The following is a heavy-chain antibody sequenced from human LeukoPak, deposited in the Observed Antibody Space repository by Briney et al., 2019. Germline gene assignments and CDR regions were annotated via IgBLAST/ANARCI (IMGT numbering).Heavy chain of an antibody. V-gene: IGHV3-7*01. Sequence: PSETLSLTCTVSGGSISSSSYRMSWVRQAPGKGLEWVANIKQDGSEKYYVDSVKGRFTISRDNAKNSLYLQMNSLRAEDTAVYYCARDLFDWVFGGYYFDYWGQGTLVTVSS. J-gene: IGHJ4*02. D-gene: IGHD3-9*01. CDR1: GGSISSSSYR. CDR3: ARDLFDWVFGGYYFDY. CDR2: IKQDGSEK.